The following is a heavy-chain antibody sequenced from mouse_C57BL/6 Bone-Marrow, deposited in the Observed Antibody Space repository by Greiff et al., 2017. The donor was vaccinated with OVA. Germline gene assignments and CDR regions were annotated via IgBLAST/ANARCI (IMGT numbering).Heavy chain of an antibody. V-gene: IGHV1-26*01. CDR1: GYTFTDYY. Sequence: EVQLQQSGPELVKPGASVKISCKASGYTFTDYYMNWVKQSHGKSLEWIGDINPNNGGTSYNQKFKGKATLTADKSSSTAYMELRSLTSEDSAVYFCADDYSWYFDVWGTGTTVTVSS. J-gene: IGHJ1*03. CDR2: INPNNGGT. D-gene: IGHD2-4*01. CDR3: ADDYSWYFDV.